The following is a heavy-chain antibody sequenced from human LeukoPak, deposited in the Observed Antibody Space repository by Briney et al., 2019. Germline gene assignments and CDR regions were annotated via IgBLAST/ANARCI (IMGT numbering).Heavy chain of an antibody. Sequence: GGSLRLFCAASGFTFSRYWMIWLRQSPGKGLEWVANIKQGGSEKSYVDSMTGRFTISRDNAKTSLYLQMNSLRAENTAVYYCARDLLSRMATGVGFDYWGQGTLVTVSS. V-gene: IGHV3-7*01. D-gene: IGHD5-24*01. CDR2: IKQGGSEK. CDR3: ARDLLSRMATGVGFDY. CDR1: GFTFSRYW. J-gene: IGHJ4*02.